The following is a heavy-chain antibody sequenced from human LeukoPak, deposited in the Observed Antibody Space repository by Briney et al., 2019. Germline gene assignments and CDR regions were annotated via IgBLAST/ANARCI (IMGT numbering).Heavy chain of an antibody. J-gene: IGHJ4*02. CDR3: ARGITTFDY. CDR2: ISSSGSTI. Sequence: GGSLRLSCAASGLTFSSYEMNWVRQAPGKGLEWVSYISSSGSTIYYADSVKGRFTISRDNAKNSLYLQMNSLRAEDTAVYYCARGITTFDYWGQGTLVTVSS. CDR1: GLTFSSYE. V-gene: IGHV3-48*03. D-gene: IGHD3-3*01.